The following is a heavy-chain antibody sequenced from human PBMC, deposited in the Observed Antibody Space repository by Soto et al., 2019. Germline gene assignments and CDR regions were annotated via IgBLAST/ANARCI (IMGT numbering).Heavy chain of an antibody. Sequence: QAGGSLRLSCAASGFTFSSYGMHWVRQAPGKGLEWVAVISYDGSNKYYADSVKGRFTISRDNSKNTLYLQMNSLRAEDTAVYYCAKDSVEQWLVRRGWFDPWGQGTLVTVSS. CDR2: ISYDGSNK. D-gene: IGHD6-19*01. J-gene: IGHJ5*02. CDR1: GFTFSSYG. CDR3: AKDSVEQWLVRRGWFDP. V-gene: IGHV3-30*18.